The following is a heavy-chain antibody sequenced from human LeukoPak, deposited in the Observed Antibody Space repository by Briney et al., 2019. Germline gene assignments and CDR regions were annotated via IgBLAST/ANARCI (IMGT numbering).Heavy chain of an antibody. V-gene: IGHV3-23*01. J-gene: IGHJ4*02. CDR1: GFTFSSYA. CDR3: GKVRTALWFGELDY. D-gene: IGHD3-10*01. CDR2: ISGSGSRT. Sequence: GGSLRLSCAASGFTFSSYAMSWVRQAPGKGLEGVAGISGSGSRTYYADSVKGRVTISRDNSKKTVNMQMNGLRAEDTAVYYCGKVRTALWFGELDYWGQGTLVTVSS.